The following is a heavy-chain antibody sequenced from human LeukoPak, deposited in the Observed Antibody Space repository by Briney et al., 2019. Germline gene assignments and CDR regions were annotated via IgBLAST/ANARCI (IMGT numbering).Heavy chain of an antibody. D-gene: IGHD4-17*01. CDR1: GYTFTGYY. CDR2: ISAYNGNT. Sequence: ASVKVSCTASGYTFTGYYIHWVRQAPGQGLEWMGWISAYNGNTNYAQKLQGRVTMTTDTSTSTAYMELRSLRSDDTAVYYCARPAGYGDYTYDYWGQGTLVTVSS. V-gene: IGHV1-18*04. CDR3: ARPAGYGDYTYDY. J-gene: IGHJ4*02.